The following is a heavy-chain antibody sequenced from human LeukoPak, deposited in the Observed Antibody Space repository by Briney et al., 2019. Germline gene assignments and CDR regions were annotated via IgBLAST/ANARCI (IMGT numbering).Heavy chain of an antibody. V-gene: IGHV1-18*01. J-gene: IGHJ2*01. CDR3: ARGGLYCSGGSCYSYWYFDL. D-gene: IGHD2-15*01. Sequence: ASVKVSCKASGYTFTSYGISWVRQAPGQGLERMGWISAYNGNTNYAQKLQGRVTMTTDTSTSTAYMELRSLRSDDTAVYYCARGGLYCSGGSCYSYWYFDLWGRGTLVTVSS. CDR1: GYTFTSYG. CDR2: ISAYNGNT.